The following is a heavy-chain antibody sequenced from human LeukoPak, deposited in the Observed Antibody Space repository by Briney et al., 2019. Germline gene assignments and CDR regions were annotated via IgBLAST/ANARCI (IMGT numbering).Heavy chain of an antibody. V-gene: IGHV4-34*01. D-gene: IGHD3-22*01. CDR3: ARLREYYDSSGYYLDAFDI. CDR2: INHSGST. J-gene: IGHJ3*02. Sequence: SETLSLTCAVYGGSFSGYYWSLIRQPPGKGLEWIGEINHSGSTNYNPSLKSRVTISVDTSKNQFSLKLSSVTAADTAVYYCARLREYYDSSGYYLDAFDIWGQGTMVTVSS. CDR1: GGSFSGYY.